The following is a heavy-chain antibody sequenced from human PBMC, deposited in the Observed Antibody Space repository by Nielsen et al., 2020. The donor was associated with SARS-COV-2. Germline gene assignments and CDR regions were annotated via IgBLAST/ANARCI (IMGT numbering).Heavy chain of an antibody. D-gene: IGHD3-10*01. J-gene: IGHJ6*02. CDR3: ARVSAVEWYYGSAPYGMDV. CDR2: INWNGGST. Sequence: GESLKISCAASGFTFDDYGMSWVRQAPGKGLEWVSGINWNGGSTGYADSVKGRFTISRDNSKNTLYLQMNSLRAEDTAVYYCARVSAVEWYYGSAPYGMDVWGQGTTVTVSS. CDR1: GFTFDDYG. V-gene: IGHV3-20*04.